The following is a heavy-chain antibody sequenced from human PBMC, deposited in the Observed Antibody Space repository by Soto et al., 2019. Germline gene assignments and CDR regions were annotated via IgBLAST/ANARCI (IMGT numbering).Heavy chain of an antibody. J-gene: IGHJ6*02. CDR1: GGSFSGYY. V-gene: IGHV4-34*01. D-gene: IGHD2-8*01. CDR3: ARGSIVLMVYARYYYYYGMDV. Sequence: SETLSLTCAVYGGSFSGYYWSWIRQPPGKGLGWIGEINHSGSTNYNPSLKSRVTISVDTSKNQFSLKLSSVTAADTAVYYCARGSIVLMVYARYYYYYGMDVWGQGTTVTVSS. CDR2: INHSGST.